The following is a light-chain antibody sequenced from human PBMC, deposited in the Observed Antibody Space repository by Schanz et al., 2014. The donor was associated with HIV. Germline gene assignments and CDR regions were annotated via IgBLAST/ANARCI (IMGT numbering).Light chain of an antibody. CDR2: AAS. J-gene: IGKJ2*01. Sequence: DMQMTQSPSSLSASVGDRVTITCRASQSISSYLNWYQQKPGKAPKLLIYAASSLQSGVPSRFSASGSGTEFALTISSLQPGDFATYYCQQYTPSSHTFGQGTTLEI. CDR1: QSISSY. V-gene: IGKV1-39*01. CDR3: QQYTPSSHT.